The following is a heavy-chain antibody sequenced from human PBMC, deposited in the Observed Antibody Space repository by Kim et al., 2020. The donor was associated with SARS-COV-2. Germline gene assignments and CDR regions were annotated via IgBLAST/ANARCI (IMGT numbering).Heavy chain of an antibody. J-gene: IGHJ4*02. D-gene: IGHD6-6*01. CDR1: GGTFSSYA. V-gene: IGHV1-69*13. CDR2: IIPIFGTA. CDR3: ARDDSSSLGGFDY. Sequence: SVKVSCKASGGTFSSYAISWVRQAPGQGLEWMGGIIPIFGTANYAQKFQGRVTITADESTSTAYMELSSLRSEDTAVYYCARDDSSSLGGFDYWGQGTLVTVSS.